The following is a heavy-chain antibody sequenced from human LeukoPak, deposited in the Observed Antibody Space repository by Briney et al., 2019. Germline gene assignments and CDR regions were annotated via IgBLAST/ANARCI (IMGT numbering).Heavy chain of an antibody. CDR2: IWYDGSNK. CDR3: AKGKGLYDSSGYYYHYFDY. J-gene: IGHJ4*02. D-gene: IGHD3-22*01. V-gene: IGHV3-33*06. Sequence: PGRSLRLSCAASGFTFSSYGVHWVRQAPGKGLEWVAVIWYDGSNKYYADSVKGRFTISRDNSKNTLYLQMNSLRAEDTAVYYCAKGKGLYDSSGYYYHYFDYWGQGTLVTVSS. CDR1: GFTFSSYG.